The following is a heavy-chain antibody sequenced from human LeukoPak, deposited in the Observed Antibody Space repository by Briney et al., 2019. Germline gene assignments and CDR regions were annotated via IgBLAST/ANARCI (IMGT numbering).Heavy chain of an antibody. CDR2: INPNSGGT. CDR3: ARDMDYYGSGSYYAWTDAFDI. CDR1: GYTFTGYY. Sequence: ASVKVSCKASGYTFTGYYMHWVRQAPGQGLEWMGWINPNSGGTNYAQKFQGRVTMTRDTSISTAYMELSRLRSDDTAVYYRARDMDYYGSGSYYAWTDAFDIWGQGTMATVSS. D-gene: IGHD3-10*01. V-gene: IGHV1-2*02. J-gene: IGHJ3*02.